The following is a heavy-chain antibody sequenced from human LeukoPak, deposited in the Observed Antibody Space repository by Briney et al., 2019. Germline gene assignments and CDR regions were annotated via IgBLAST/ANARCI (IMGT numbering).Heavy chain of an antibody. J-gene: IGHJ6*03. CDR1: GITFSSYW. CDR3: ARGTATPIKYYYYYMDV. D-gene: IGHD1-14*01. Sequence: GGSLRLSCAASGITFSSYWMSWVRQAPGKGLEWVANIKQDGSEKYYVDSVKGRFTISRDNAKNSLYLQMNSLRAEDTAVYYCARGTATPIKYYYYYMDVWGKGTTVTVSS. V-gene: IGHV3-7*01. CDR2: IKQDGSEK.